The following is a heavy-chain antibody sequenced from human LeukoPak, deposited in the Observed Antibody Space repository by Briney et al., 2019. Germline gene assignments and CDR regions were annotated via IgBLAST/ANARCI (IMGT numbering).Heavy chain of an antibody. Sequence: SETLSLTCSVSGGSISSYYWSWIRQPAGKGREWIGRIYTTGNTDYNPSLKSRVTMSVDTSKNQFSLNLSSVTAADTAVYYCARADSSSWYGYFDYWGQGTLVTVSS. CDR3: ARADSSSWYGYFDY. CDR1: GGSISSYY. V-gene: IGHV4-4*07. J-gene: IGHJ4*02. CDR2: IYTTGNT. D-gene: IGHD6-13*01.